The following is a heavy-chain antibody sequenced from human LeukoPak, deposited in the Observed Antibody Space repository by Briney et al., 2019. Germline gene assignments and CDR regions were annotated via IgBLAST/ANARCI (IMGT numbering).Heavy chain of an antibody. CDR1: GFTFDDYA. J-gene: IGHJ4*02. CDR3: AKGSRDYYDSSGYYPGGY. Sequence: GGSLRLSCAASGFTFDDYAMHWVRQAPGKGLEWVSLISGDGGSTYYADSVKGRFTISRDNSKSSLYLQMNSLRTEDTALYYCAKGSRDYYDSSGYYPGGYWGQGTLVTVSS. V-gene: IGHV3-43*02. CDR2: ISGDGGST. D-gene: IGHD3-22*01.